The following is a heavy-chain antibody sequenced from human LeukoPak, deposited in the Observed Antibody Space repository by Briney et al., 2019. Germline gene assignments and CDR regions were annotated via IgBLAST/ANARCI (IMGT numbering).Heavy chain of an antibody. J-gene: IGHJ5*02. D-gene: IGHD2-2*01. V-gene: IGHV4-39*01. CDR1: SGSISSSNYY. CDR3: ARHVCGSSSCYSPPYNWFDP. CDR2: IYYRGTT. Sequence: PSETLSLTCTVSSGSISSSNYYWGWIRQPPGKGLEWIGSIYYRGTTYYNPSLKSRVTISVDTSKNQFSLKLSSVTAADTAVYYCARHVCGSSSCYSPPYNWFDPCGQGTLVTVSS.